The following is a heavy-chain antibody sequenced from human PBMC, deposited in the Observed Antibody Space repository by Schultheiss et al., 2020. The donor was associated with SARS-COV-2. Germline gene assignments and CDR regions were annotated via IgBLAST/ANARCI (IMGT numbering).Heavy chain of an antibody. CDR1: GFTFSSYA. J-gene: IGHJ4*02. CDR2: ISGSGGST. D-gene: IGHD6-19*01. CDR3: ARGGGWIGY. Sequence: GGSLRLSCAASGFTFSSYAMSWVRQAPGKGLEWVSAISGSGGSTYYADSVKGRSTISRDNTKNTLYLQMNSLRAEDTAVYYCARGGGWIGYWGQGTLVTVSS. V-gene: IGHV3-23*01.